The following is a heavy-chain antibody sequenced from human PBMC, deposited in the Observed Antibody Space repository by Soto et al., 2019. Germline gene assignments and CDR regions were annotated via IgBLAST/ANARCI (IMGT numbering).Heavy chain of an antibody. CDR2: IKSKTDGGTT. Sequence: GGSLRLSCAASGFTFSNAWMSWVRQAPGKGLEWVGRIKSKTDGGTTDYAAPVKGRFTISRDDSKNTLYLQMNSLKTEDTAVYYYTTDPLRITIFGVVPPIWGQGTMVTVSS. D-gene: IGHD3-3*01. V-gene: IGHV3-15*01. CDR3: TTDPLRITIFGVVPPI. J-gene: IGHJ3*02. CDR1: GFTFSNAW.